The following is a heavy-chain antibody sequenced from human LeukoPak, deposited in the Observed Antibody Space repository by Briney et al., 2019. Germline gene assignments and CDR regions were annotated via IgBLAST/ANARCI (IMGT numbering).Heavy chain of an antibody. Sequence: ASVKVSCKASGYTFTTYAMNWVRQAPGQGLEWMGWINTNTGNPTYAQGFTGRFVFSLDTSVSTAYLQISSLKAEDTAVYYCCGGVDGFDYWGQGTLVTVSS. CDR1: GYTFTTYA. CDR3: CGGVDGFDY. J-gene: IGHJ4*02. D-gene: IGHD2-21*01. CDR2: INTNTGNP. V-gene: IGHV7-4-1*02.